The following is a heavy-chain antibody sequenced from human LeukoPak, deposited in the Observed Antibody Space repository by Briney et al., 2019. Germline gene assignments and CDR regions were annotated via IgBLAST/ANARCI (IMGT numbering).Heavy chain of an antibody. Sequence: GASVTVSCKASGYTFTSYGISWVRQAPGQGLEWMGWISAYNGNTNYAQKLQGRVTMTTDTSTSTAYMELRSLRSDDTAVYYCARVVRSSRSYVWGSYRSPFDYWGQGTLVTVSS. CDR1: GYTFTSYG. J-gene: IGHJ4*02. D-gene: IGHD3-16*02. CDR2: ISAYNGNT. CDR3: ARVVRSSRSYVWGSYRSPFDY. V-gene: IGHV1-18*01.